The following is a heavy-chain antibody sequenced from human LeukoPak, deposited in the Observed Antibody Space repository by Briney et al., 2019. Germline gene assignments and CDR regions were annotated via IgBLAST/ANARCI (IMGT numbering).Heavy chain of an antibody. CDR1: GYTFTGYY. V-gene: IGHV1-2*02. J-gene: IGHJ5*02. Sequence: ASVKVSCKASGYTFTGYYMHWVRQAPGQGLEWMGWINPNCGGTNYAQKFQGRVTMTRDTSISTAYMELSRLRSDDTAVYYCARVIVTHNWFDPWGQGTLVTVSS. CDR2: INPNCGGT. D-gene: IGHD4-11*01. CDR3: ARVIVTHNWFDP.